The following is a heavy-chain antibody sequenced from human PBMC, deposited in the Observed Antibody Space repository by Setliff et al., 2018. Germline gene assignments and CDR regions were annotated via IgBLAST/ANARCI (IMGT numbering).Heavy chain of an antibody. CDR1: GGTFSSYA. CDR3: ARGWAALGIIGY. CDR2: MNPNSGNT. J-gene: IGHJ4*02. Sequence: GASVKVSCKASGGTFSSYAISWVRQATGQGLEWMGWMNPNSGNTGYAQKFQGRVTMTRNTSISTAYMELSSLRSEDTAVYYCARGWAALGIIGYWGQGTLVTVSS. V-gene: IGHV1-8*02. D-gene: IGHD7-27*01.